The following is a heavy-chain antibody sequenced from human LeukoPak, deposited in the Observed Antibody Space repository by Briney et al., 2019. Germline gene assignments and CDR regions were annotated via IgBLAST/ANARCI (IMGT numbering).Heavy chain of an antibody. CDR2: IGSGGGST. V-gene: IGHV3-23*01. CDR3: AKGFLGGTDQYFDS. CDR1: GSTFSSYA. J-gene: IGHJ4*02. Sequence: AGGSLRLSCEASGSTFSSYAMNWVRQAPRKGLEWVSAIGSGGGSTDYADSVQGRFTISRDNSKSTLYLQMNSLRAEDTAVYYCAKGFLGGTDQYFDSWGQGTLVTVSS. D-gene: IGHD6-19*01.